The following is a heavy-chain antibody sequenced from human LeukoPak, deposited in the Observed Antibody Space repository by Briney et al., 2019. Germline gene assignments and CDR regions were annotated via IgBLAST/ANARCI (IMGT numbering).Heavy chain of an antibody. CDR3: AREGGLTMVRGVPEDNWFDP. J-gene: IGHJ5*02. D-gene: IGHD3-10*01. V-gene: IGHV3-33*01. Sequence: GGSLRLSCAASGFTFSSYGMHWVRQAPGKGLEWVAVIWYARSNKYYADSVKGRFTISRDNSKNTLYLQMNSLRAEDTAVYYCAREGGLTMVRGVPEDNWFDPWGQGTLVTVSS. CDR2: IWYARSNK. CDR1: GFTFSSYG.